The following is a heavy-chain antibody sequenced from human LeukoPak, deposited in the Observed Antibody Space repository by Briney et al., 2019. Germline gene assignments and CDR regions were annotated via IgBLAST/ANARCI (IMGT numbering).Heavy chain of an antibody. D-gene: IGHD2-21*02. CDR1: GFTFSTSG. J-gene: IGHJ4*02. V-gene: IGHV3-30*18. CDR2: ISYDGSNK. Sequence: PGGSLRLSCAASGFTFSTSGIHWVRQAPGKGLEWVALISYDGSNKYYADSVKGRFTISRDNSKSTLYLQMNSLRAEDTAVYYCAKAVTATTIDYWGQGTLVTVSS. CDR3: AKAVTATTIDY.